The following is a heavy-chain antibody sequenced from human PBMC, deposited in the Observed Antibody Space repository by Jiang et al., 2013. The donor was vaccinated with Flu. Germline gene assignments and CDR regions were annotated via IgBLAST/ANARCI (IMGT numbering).Heavy chain of an antibody. CDR1: GGSISSGGYY. Sequence: SGSGLVKPSQTLSLTCTVSGGSISSGGYYWSWIRQHPGKGLEWIGYIYYSGSTYYNPSLKSRVTISVDTSKNQFSLKLSSVTAADTAVYYCARDYLTYGGNWIRYNYYYYYGMDVWGQGTTVTV. V-gene: IGHV4-31*03. CDR2: IYYSGST. D-gene: IGHD4-23*01. J-gene: IGHJ6*02. CDR3: ARDYLTYGGNWIRYNYYYYYGMDV.